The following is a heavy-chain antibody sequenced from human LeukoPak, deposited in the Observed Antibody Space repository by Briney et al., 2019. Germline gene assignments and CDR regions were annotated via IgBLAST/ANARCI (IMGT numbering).Heavy chain of an antibody. CDR1: EFTFSTYA. V-gene: IGHV3-30*04. J-gene: IGHJ4*02. D-gene: IGHD3-3*01. CDR3: ASGYDFWSGYNVNYFDY. CDR2: ISRDGLDT. Sequence: PGGSLRLSCAASEFTFSTYAMHWVRQAPGKGPEWVAVISRDGLDTYYADSVRGRFTISRDNAKNSLYLQMNSLRAEDTAVYYCASGYDFWSGYNVNYFDYWGQGTLVTVSP.